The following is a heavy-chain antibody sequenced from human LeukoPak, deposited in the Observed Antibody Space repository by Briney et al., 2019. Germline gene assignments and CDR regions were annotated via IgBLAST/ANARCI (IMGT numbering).Heavy chain of an antibody. V-gene: IGHV1-69*05. CDR3: ARDTRVGSLLWFGELIVDY. CDR1: GGTFSSYA. CDR2: IIPIFGTA. Sequence: SVKVSCKASGGTFSSYAISWVRQAPGQGLEWMGGIIPIFGTANYAQKFQGRVTITRDISASTAYMELSSLRSEDTAVYYCARDTRVGSLLWFGELIVDYWGQGTLVTVSS. J-gene: IGHJ4*02. D-gene: IGHD3-10*01.